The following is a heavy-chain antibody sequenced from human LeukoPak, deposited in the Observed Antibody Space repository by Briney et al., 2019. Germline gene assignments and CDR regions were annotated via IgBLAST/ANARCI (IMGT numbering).Heavy chain of an antibody. V-gene: IGHV3-33*01. CDR3: ASQNFVN. D-gene: IGHD1-7*01. J-gene: IGHJ4*02. CDR2: IWFDGSDK. CDR1: GFAFSNYG. Sequence: GRSLRLSCAASGFAFSNYGMHWVRQAPGKGLEWVAVIWFDGSDKYYVDSVKGRFTISRDNSKNTLSLQMNSLRAEDTAMYYCASQNFVNWGQGTLVTVSS.